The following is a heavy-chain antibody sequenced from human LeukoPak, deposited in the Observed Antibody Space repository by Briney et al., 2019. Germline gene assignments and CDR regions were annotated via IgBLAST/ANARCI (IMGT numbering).Heavy chain of an antibody. Sequence: ASVKVSCKASGGTFSSYAISWVRQAPGQGLEWMGGIIPIFGTANYAQKFQGRVTITADESTSTAYMELSSLRSEDTAVYYCARGVPAATPHFDYWGQGTLVTVSS. CDR3: ARGVPAATPHFDY. V-gene: IGHV1-69*13. CDR2: IIPIFGTA. CDR1: GGTFSSYA. D-gene: IGHD2-2*01. J-gene: IGHJ4*02.